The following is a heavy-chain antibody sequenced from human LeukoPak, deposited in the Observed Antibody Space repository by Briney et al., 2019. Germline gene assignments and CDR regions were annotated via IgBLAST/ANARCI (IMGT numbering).Heavy chain of an antibody. CDR1: GFNFSTYW. V-gene: IGHV3-7*01. Sequence: GGSLRLSCAVSGFNFSTYWMSWVRQAPGKGLEWGANMNQDGSEKYYVDSLKGRFTISRDNAKNSLYLQMNSLRAEDTAVYYCARDPPGLEVAGYDYWGQGTLVTVSS. CDR3: ARDPPGLEVAGYDY. D-gene: IGHD6-19*01. CDR2: MNQDGSEK. J-gene: IGHJ4*02.